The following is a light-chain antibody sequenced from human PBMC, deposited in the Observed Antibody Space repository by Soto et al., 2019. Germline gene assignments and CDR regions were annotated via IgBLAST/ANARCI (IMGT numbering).Light chain of an antibody. Sequence: EIVMTQSPATLSVSPGERATLSCRASQSVSSNLAWYQHKPGQAPRLLIYGASTRATGIPARFSGSGSGTEFTLTISSLQSEDFAVYYCQQYGSSRQTFGQGTKVEIK. CDR2: GAS. V-gene: IGKV3-15*01. J-gene: IGKJ1*01. CDR3: QQYGSSRQT. CDR1: QSVSSN.